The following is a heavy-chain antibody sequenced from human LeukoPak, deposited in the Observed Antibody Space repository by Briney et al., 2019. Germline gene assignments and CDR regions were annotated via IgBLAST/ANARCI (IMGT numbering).Heavy chain of an antibody. CDR1: GFTFSSYS. V-gene: IGHV3-48*01. CDR3: ARIGYSGSREAFDY. D-gene: IGHD1-26*01. Sequence: GGSLRLSCAASGFTFSSYSMNWVRQAPGKGLERVSYISSSSSTIYYADSVKGRFTISRDNAKNSLYLQMNSLRVEDTAVYYCARIGYSGSREAFDYWGQGTLVTVSS. J-gene: IGHJ4*02. CDR2: ISSSSSTI.